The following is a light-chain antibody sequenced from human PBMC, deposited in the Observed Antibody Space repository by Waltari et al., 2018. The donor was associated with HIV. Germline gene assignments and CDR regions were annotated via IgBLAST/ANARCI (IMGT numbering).Light chain of an antibody. Sequence: EIVLTQSPGTLSLSPGERATLSCRASQTITRDFLAWYQKKPGQAPRLLIYGAASRATGIPDRISGSGSGTDFTLTISRLEPEDSAVYYCQQYGRSPWTFGQGTKVEI. V-gene: IGKV3-20*01. J-gene: IGKJ1*01. CDR1: QTITRDF. CDR2: GAA. CDR3: QQYGRSPWT.